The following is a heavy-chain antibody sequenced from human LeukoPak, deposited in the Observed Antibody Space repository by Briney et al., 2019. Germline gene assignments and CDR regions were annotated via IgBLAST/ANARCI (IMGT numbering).Heavy chain of an antibody. D-gene: IGHD4-17*01. Sequence: GGSLRLSCAASGFTFSTYGIHWARQAPGKGLEWVAFIRYDGSKTHYADSVKGRFTISRDNSKNTLYLQMNSLRAEDTAVYYCAFTVTTTGTLDYWGQGTLVTVSS. V-gene: IGHV3-30*02. CDR3: AFTVTTTGTLDY. J-gene: IGHJ4*02. CDR2: IRYDGSKT. CDR1: GFTFSTYG.